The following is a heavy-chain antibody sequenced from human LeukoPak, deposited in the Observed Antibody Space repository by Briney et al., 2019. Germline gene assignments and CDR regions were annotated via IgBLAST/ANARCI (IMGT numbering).Heavy chain of an antibody. D-gene: IGHD3-10*01. CDR1: GFTFSSYA. Sequence: GGSLRLSCAASGFTFSSYAMSWVRQAPGKGLEWVSAISCSGGSTYYADSVKGRFTISRDNSKNTLYLQMNSLRAEDTAVYYCARAGSGLSIGAFDIWGQGTMVTVSS. CDR3: ARAGSGLSIGAFDI. V-gene: IGHV3-23*01. CDR2: ISCSGGST. J-gene: IGHJ3*02.